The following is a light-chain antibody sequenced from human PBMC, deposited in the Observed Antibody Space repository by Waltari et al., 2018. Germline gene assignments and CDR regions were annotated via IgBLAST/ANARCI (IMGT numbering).Light chain of an antibody. CDR3: MQRMEFPLT. J-gene: IGKJ4*01. CDR1: RSLVDRADRNTY. Sequence: VVLTQTPLSLPVTLGEPASISCTSSRSLVDRADRNTYLDWFLQKPGQSPQRLIFMVSHRASGVPDRFSGSGSGSDFTLQISRVEADDVGIYYCMQRMEFPLTFGGGTKVEIK. V-gene: IGKV2-40*01. CDR2: MVS.